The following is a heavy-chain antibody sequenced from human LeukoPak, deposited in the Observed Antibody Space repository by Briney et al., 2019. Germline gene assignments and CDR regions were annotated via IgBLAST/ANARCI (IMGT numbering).Heavy chain of an antibody. D-gene: IGHD6-13*01. Sequence: PGGSLRLSCAASAFTFSSYAMSWVRQAPGKGLEWVSAISGSGGSTYYADSVKGRFTISRDNSKNTLYLQMNSLRAEDTAVDYCAKGGNRIAAAFDYWGQGTLVTVSS. J-gene: IGHJ4*02. CDR2: ISGSGGST. V-gene: IGHV3-23*01. CDR3: AKGGNRIAAAFDY. CDR1: AFTFSSYA.